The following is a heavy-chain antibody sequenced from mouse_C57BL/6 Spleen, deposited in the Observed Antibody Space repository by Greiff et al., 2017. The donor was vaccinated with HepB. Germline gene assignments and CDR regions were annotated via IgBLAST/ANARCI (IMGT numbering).Heavy chain of an antibody. CDR3: ARGPFCYGRAWFAY. CDR1: GFTFSDYG. D-gene: IGHD1-1*01. Sequence: EVQLVESGGGLVKPGGSLKLSCAASGFTFSDYGMHWVRQAPEKGVEWVAYISSGSSTIYYADTVKGRFTISRDNAKNTLFLQMTSLRSEDTAMYYCARGPFCYGRAWFAYWGQGTLVTVSA. V-gene: IGHV5-17*01. CDR2: ISSGSSTI. J-gene: IGHJ3*01.